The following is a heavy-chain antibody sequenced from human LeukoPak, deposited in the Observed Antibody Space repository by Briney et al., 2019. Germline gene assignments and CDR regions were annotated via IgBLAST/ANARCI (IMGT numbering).Heavy chain of an antibody. CDR1: GDTFSSYA. D-gene: IGHD4-17*01. CDR2: IIPIFGTP. CDR3: ATVLNYGDNTRYFYYYYYMAV. J-gene: IGHJ6*03. V-gene: IGHV1-69*05. Sequence: GASVKVSCKASGDTFSSYAITWVRQAPGQGLEWMGGIIPIFGTPNYAQKFQDRVMITTDESTNTAYMDLSSLRSEDTAVYYCATVLNYGDNTRYFYYYYYMAVWGKGTTVTVSS.